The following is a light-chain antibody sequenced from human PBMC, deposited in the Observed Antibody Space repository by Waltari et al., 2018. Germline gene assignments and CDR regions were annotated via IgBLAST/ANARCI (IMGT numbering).Light chain of an antibody. CDR3: QETNTFPIT. J-gene: IGKJ5*01. CDR2: DAS. V-gene: IGKV1D-12*01. CDR1: QDISNH. Sequence: DIQMTQSPSSVSASVGDTVTITSRASQDISNHLTWYQQKPGKAPKFLIYDASTLESGVPSRFSGSGSGTDFTLTVRSLQPEDFATYYCQETNTFPITFGQGTRLEIK.